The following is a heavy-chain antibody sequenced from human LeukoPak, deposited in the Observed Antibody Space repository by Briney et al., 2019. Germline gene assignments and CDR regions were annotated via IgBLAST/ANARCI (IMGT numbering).Heavy chain of an antibody. CDR3: ARLIVAAPAMDY. D-gene: IGHD5-12*01. CDR2: IYYSGST. CDR1: GGSISSSSYY. Sequence: PSETLSLTCTVSGGSISSSSYYWGWIRQPPGKGLEWIGSIYYSGSTYYNPSLKSRVTISVDTSKNQFSLKLSSVTAADTAVYYRARLIVAAPAMDYWGQGTLVTVSS. V-gene: IGHV4-39*01. J-gene: IGHJ4*02.